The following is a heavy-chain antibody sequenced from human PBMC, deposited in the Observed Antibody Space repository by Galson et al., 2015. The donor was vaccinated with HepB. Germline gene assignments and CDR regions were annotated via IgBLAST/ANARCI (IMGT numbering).Heavy chain of an antibody. CDR3: AKDGVAYAHLFYYMHV. V-gene: IGHV3-23*01. D-gene: IGHD2-8*02. CDR2: ISGTGDKT. J-gene: IGHJ6*03. Sequence: SLRLSCAASGFTFRNYGLSWVRQAPGKGLQWVSAISGTGDKTYYADSVKGRFTISRDNSKSTLYLQINALRAEDTAVYYRAKDGVAYAHLFYYMHVWGNGTTVTVSS. CDR1: GFTFRNYG.